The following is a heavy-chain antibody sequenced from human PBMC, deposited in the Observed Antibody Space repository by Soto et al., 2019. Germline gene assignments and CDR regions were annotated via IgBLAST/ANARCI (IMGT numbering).Heavy chain of an antibody. Sequence: SETLSLTCAVSSGSISSSNWWSWVRQPPGKGLEWIGDIYYSGTTNYNPSLESRISMSVDLSKNQFSLRLTSVTAADTAVYYCATNRGYDFYYFDSWGQGAQVTVSS. D-gene: IGHD5-12*01. CDR1: SGSISSSNW. V-gene: IGHV4-4*02. CDR2: IYYSGTT. J-gene: IGHJ4*02. CDR3: ATNRGYDFYYFDS.